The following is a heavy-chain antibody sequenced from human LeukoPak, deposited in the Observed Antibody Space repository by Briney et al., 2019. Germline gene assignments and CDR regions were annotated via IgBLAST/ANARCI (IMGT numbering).Heavy chain of an antibody. CDR2: IQHDGTKT. CDR1: GFTFSSSG. CDR3: AKGAFVRLGELSPH. J-gene: IGHJ4*02. D-gene: IGHD3-16*02. Sequence: PGGSLRLSCAASGFTFSSSGMHWVRHAPGRGLEWVAFIQHDGTKTYYADSVKGRFTISRDSSENTLYLQMNILRTDDTAVYYCAKGAFVRLGELSPHWGQGTLVTVSS. V-gene: IGHV3-30*02.